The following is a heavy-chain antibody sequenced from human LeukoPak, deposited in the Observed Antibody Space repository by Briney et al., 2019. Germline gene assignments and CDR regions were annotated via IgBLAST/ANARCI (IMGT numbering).Heavy chain of an antibody. CDR1: GYTFTSYG. Sequence: ASVKVSCKASGYTFTSYGISWVRQAPGQGLEWMGWISAYNGNTNYAQKLQVRVTMTTDTSTSTAYMELRSLRSDDTAVYYCAREGDFSYYDSSGYYYWGQGTLVTVSS. V-gene: IGHV1-18*01. CDR2: ISAYNGNT. J-gene: IGHJ4*02. CDR3: AREGDFSYYDSSGYYY. D-gene: IGHD3-22*01.